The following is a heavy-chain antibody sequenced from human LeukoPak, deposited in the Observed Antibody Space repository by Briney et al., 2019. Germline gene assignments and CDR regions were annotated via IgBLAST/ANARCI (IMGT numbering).Heavy chain of an antibody. CDR1: GGSFSGYS. CDR2: INHSGST. Sequence: KPSETLSLTCAVSGGSFSGYSWSWIRQPPGKGLEWIGEINHSGSTNYNPSLTSRVTISVDTSKNQFSLKLSSVTAADAAVYYCARGASGSYKVSGDNWFDPWGQGTLVTVSS. V-gene: IGHV4-34*01. D-gene: IGHD1-26*01. CDR3: ARGASGSYKVSGDNWFDP. J-gene: IGHJ5*02.